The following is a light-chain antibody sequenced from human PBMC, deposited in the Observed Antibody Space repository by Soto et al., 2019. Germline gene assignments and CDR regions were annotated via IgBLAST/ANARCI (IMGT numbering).Light chain of an antibody. Sequence: LTQSPGTLSLSPGERATLSCRASQSVSSSYLAWYQQKPGQAPRLLIYGASSRATGIPDRFSGSGSGTDFTLTISRLEPEDFAVYYCQKYGSSPWKFGQGTKVDIK. V-gene: IGKV3-20*01. J-gene: IGKJ1*01. CDR2: GAS. CDR3: QKYGSSPWK. CDR1: QSVSSSY.